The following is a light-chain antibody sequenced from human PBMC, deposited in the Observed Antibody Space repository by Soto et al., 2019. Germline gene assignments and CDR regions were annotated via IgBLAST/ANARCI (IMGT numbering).Light chain of an antibody. CDR2: DVS. CDR1: SSDVGAYNF. CDR3: NSYTTSSAPVV. J-gene: IGLJ2*01. Sequence: QSALTQPASVSGSPGQSITISCTGTSSDVGAYNFVSWYQQHPDKAPKLIIYDVSNRPSGVSIRFSGSKSGNTASLTISGLQAEDEADYYCNSYTTSSAPVVFGGGTKLTVL. V-gene: IGLV2-14*01.